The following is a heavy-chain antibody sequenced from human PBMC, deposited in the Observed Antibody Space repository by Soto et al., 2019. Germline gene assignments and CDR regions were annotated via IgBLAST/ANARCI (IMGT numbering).Heavy chain of an antibody. D-gene: IGHD3-3*01. Sequence: PGGSLTLSCAASGFTFYSYAMTWVRQAPGKGLEWVSIISSGRDGTYYADSVKGRFIMSRDNSKNPLNLQMNNLRAEDTAVYYCAKNGDFWSWGMDLWVQGTMVTVSS. CDR1: GFTFYSYA. V-gene: IGHV3-23*01. CDR3: AKNGDFWSWGMDL. J-gene: IGHJ6*02. CDR2: ISSGRDGT.